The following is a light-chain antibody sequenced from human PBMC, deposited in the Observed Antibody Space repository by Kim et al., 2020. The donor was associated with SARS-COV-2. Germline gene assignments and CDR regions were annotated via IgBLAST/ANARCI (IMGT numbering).Light chain of an antibody. V-gene: IGKV2-28*01. Sequence: DIVMTQSPLSLPVTPGEPASISCRSSQSLLHSNGYNDLDWYLQKPGQSPQLLIYLGSNRASGVPDRFSGSGSGTDFTLKISKVEAVDVCVYYCIRALQTTFGPGTKVDIK. CDR1: QSLLHSNGYND. CDR2: LGS. CDR3: IRALQTT. J-gene: IGKJ3*01.